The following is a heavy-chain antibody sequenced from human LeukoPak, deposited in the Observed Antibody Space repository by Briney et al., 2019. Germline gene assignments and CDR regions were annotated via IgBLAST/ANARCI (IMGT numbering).Heavy chain of an antibody. CDR2: ITSSGDGT. J-gene: IGHJ4*02. D-gene: IGHD3-22*01. V-gene: IGHV3-23*01. CDR1: GFTFSIYA. CDR3: AKDRPNYYGSNGHYYRRDGGY. Sequence: PGGSLRLSCAASGFTFSIYAMSWVRQAPGKGLQWVSSITSSGDGTYYADSVKGRFTISRDNSENMLYLQMNSLRVEDTAVHFCAKDRPNYYGSNGHYYRRDGGYWGQGTLVTVSS.